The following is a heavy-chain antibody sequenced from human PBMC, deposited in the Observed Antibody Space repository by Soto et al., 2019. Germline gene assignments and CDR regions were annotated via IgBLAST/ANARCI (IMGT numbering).Heavy chain of an antibody. CDR1: GFVFEMYW. Sequence: PGGSLRLSCAASGFVFEMYWIHWVRQTPWKGPEWVSRISDDGARTDYAESVKGRFTISRDNAKNSLYLQMNSLRAEDTAVYYCTRGTRPSSVGTGASWGLRVLVTVSS. J-gene: IGHJ5*02. V-gene: IGHV3-74*01. D-gene: IGHD3-10*01. CDR2: ISDDGART. CDR3: TRGTRPSSVGTGAS.